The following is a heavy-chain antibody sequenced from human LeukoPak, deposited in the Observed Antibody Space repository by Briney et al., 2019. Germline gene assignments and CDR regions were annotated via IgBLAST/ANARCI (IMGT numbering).Heavy chain of an antibody. CDR1: GGTFSSYA. CDR2: IIPIFGIA. Sequence: SVKVSCKASGGTFSSYAISWVRQAPGQGLEWMGRIIPIFGIANYAQEFQGRVTITADKSTSTAYMELSSLRSEDTAVYYCARGGIAARYGMDVWGQGTTVTVSS. D-gene: IGHD6-6*01. V-gene: IGHV1-69*04. J-gene: IGHJ6*02. CDR3: ARGGIAARYGMDV.